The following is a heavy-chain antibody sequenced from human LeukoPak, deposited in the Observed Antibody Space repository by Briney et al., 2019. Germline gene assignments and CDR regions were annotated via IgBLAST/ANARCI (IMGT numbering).Heavy chain of an antibody. CDR3: AKSWDTVTRGRTYFDY. Sequence: PGGSLRLSCVASGFIFSRYGMHWVRQAPGKGLEWVAIISNDGSETYYVDSVKGRFTISRDNSKNMLYLQVNSLRVEDTAVYYCAKSWDTVTRGRTYFDYWGQGTLVTVSS. V-gene: IGHV3-30*18. CDR1: GFIFSRYG. J-gene: IGHJ4*02. CDR2: ISNDGSET. D-gene: IGHD4-17*01.